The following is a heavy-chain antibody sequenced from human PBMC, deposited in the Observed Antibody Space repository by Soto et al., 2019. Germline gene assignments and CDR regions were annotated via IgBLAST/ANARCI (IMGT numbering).Heavy chain of an antibody. CDR3: AKDHRPYYYYSSGYYPSDY. V-gene: IGHV3-23*01. CDR2: ISGSGGST. D-gene: IGHD3-22*01. J-gene: IGHJ4*02. Sequence: EVQLLESGGGLVQPGGSLRLSCAASGFTFSSYAMSWVRQAPGKGLEWVSAISGSGGSTYYADSVKGRFTISRDNSKNTLYLQMNSLRAEDTAVYYCAKDHRPYYYYSSGYYPSDYWGQGTLVTVSS. CDR1: GFTFSSYA.